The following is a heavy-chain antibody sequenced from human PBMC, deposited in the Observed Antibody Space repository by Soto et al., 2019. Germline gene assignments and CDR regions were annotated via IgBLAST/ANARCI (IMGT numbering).Heavy chain of an antibody. CDR2: ISSSSSYI. CDR3: ASLDSSGYYPFDY. J-gene: IGHJ4*02. CDR1: GFTFSSYV. Sequence: PGGSLRLSCAASGFTFSSYVMNWVRQSPGKGLEWVSSISSSSSYIYYADSVKGRFTISRDNAKNSLYLQMNSLRAEDTAVYYCASLDSSGYYPFDYWGQGTLVTVSS. V-gene: IGHV3-21*01. D-gene: IGHD3-22*01.